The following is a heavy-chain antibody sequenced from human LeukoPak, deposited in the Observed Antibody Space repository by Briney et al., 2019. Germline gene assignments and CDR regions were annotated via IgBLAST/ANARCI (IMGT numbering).Heavy chain of an antibody. J-gene: IGHJ4*02. CDR2: ISGSGGST. Sequence: GGSLRLSCAASGFIFSSYAMSWVRQAPGKGLEWVSAISGSGGSTYYADSVKGRFTISRDNSKNTLYLQMNSLRAEDTAVYYCAKGSRFWSGYYSPNWGQGTLVTVSS. V-gene: IGHV3-23*01. CDR3: AKGSRFWSGYYSPN. D-gene: IGHD3-3*01. CDR1: GFIFSSYA.